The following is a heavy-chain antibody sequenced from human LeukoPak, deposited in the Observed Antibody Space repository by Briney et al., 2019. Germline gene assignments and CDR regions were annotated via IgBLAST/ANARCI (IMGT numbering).Heavy chain of an antibody. J-gene: IGHJ4*02. V-gene: IGHV4-34*01. CDR1: GGSFSGYY. D-gene: IGHD5-12*01. CDR2: INHSGST. Sequence: PSETLSPTCAVYGGSFSGYYWSWIRQPPGKGLEWIGEINHSGSTNYNPSLKSRVTISVDTSKNQFSLKLSSVTAADTAVYYCARLRWRLRNFDYWGQGTLVTVSS. CDR3: ARLRWRLRNFDY.